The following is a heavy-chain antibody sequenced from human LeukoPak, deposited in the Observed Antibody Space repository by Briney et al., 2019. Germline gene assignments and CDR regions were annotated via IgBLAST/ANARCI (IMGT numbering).Heavy chain of an antibody. V-gene: IGHV3-20*04. CDR3: ARDRLGLSSSSSIHNYYYYMDV. CDR2: INWNGGST. J-gene: IGHJ6*03. CDR1: GFTFDDYG. Sequence: GGSLRLSCAASGFTFDDYGMSWVRQAPGKGLEWVSGINWNGGSTGYADSVKGRFTISRDNAKNSLYLQMNSLRAEDTALYYCARDRLGLSSSSSIHNYYYYMDVWGKGTTVTVSS. D-gene: IGHD6-6*01.